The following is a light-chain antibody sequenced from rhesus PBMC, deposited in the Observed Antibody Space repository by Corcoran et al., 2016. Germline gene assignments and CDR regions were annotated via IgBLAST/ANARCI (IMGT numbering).Light chain of an antibody. V-gene: IGKV2-65*01. Sequence: DVVMTQSPLSLPITPGQPASISCRSSQSLIHSNGNTYLSWYQQKPGQPPRRLIYQVSSRDSGVPDRFSGSGAGTDFQLKIRRVEAEDVGVYYCGQGTNVPLTFGGGTKVEIK. J-gene: IGKJ4*01. CDR2: QVS. CDR3: GQGTNVPLT. CDR1: QSLIHSNGNTY.